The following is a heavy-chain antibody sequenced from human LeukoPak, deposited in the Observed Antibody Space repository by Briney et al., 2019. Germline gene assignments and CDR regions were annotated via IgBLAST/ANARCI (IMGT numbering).Heavy chain of an antibody. Sequence: SQTLSLTCTVSGRSINSGGSYWSWIRQHPGKGLEWIGCIYYSWSSYYNPPLKSRITLSLDTSKNQFSPKLSSVTAADTAVYYCSRDNGDYRSIYYYMDVWGKGTTVTVSS. D-gene: IGHD4-11*01. J-gene: IGHJ6*03. CDR1: GRSINSGGSY. CDR2: IYYSWSS. V-gene: IGHV4-31*03. CDR3: SRDNGDYRSIYYYMDV.